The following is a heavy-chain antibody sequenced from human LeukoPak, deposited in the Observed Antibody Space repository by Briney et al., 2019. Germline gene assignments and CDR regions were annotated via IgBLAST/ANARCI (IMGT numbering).Heavy chain of an antibody. Sequence: PETLSLTCTVSGGSISSYYWSWIRQSPGKGLEWIGYIYYSGSTNYNPSLKSRVTISVDTSKNQFSLKLSSVTAADTAVYYCAGAVGSWQLTQYPRYYYYGMDVWGQGTTVTVSS. CDR3: AGAVGSWQLTQYPRYYYYGMDV. V-gene: IGHV4-59*01. CDR1: GGSISSYY. CDR2: IYYSGST. J-gene: IGHJ6*02. D-gene: IGHD6-13*01.